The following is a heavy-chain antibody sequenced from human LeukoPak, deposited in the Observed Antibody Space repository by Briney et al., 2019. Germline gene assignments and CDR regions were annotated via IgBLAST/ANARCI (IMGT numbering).Heavy chain of an antibody. CDR3: ARGASLSLRPPDY. V-gene: IGHV3-11*05. Sequence: PGGSLRLSCAASGFTFTDYYMSCIRQAPGKGLEWLSYISGSSSHTNYADSVKGRFTISRDNAKNSLYLQLNSLRAEDTAVYYCARGASLSLRPPDYWGQGTLVTVSS. CDR2: ISGSSSHT. CDR1: GFTFTDYY. J-gene: IGHJ4*02. D-gene: IGHD2/OR15-2a*01.